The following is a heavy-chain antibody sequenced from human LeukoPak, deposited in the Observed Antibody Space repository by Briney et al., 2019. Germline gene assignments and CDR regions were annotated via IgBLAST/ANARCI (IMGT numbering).Heavy chain of an antibody. CDR3: TREATGYSWFDP. V-gene: IGHV1-18*01. CDR1: GYTFTSYG. Sequence: ASVKVSCKASGYTFTSYGISWVRQAPGQGLEWMGWISGYNGNTNYAQKFQGRVTITTDTSTSTAYMELRSLRSDDTAVYYCTREATGYSWFDPWGQGTLVTVSS. D-gene: IGHD3-9*01. J-gene: IGHJ5*02. CDR2: ISGYNGNT.